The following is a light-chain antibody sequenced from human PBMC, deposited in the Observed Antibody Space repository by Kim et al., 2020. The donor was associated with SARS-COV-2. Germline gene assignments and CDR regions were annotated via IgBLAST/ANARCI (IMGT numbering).Light chain of an antibody. CDR2: AAS. CDR1: QGVSSY. V-gene: IGKV1-8*01. Sequence: GDRVTITCRASQGVSSYLAWYQQKPGEAPKLLIYAASTLQSGVPSRFSGSGSGTDFTLTISCLQSEDFGTYYCQQYYSYPYTFGQGTKLEIK. J-gene: IGKJ2*01. CDR3: QQYYSYPYT.